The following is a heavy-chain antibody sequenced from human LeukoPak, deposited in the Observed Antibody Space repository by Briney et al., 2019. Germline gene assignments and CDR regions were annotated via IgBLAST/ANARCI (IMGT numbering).Heavy chain of an antibody. D-gene: IGHD3-3*01. CDR2: INPSGGST. V-gene: IGHV1-46*01. Sequence: GASVKVSCKASGYTFTSYYMHWVRQAPGQGLEWMRIINPSGGSTSYAQKFQGRVTMTRDTSTSTVYMELSSLRPEDTAVYYCARDRYDFQYGMDVWGQGTTVTVSS. CDR1: GYTFTSYY. J-gene: IGHJ6*02. CDR3: ARDRYDFQYGMDV.